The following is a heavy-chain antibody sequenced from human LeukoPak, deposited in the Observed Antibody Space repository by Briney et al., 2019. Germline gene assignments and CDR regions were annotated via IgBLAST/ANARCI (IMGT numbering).Heavy chain of an antibody. CDR2: IYYSGST. Sequence: SETLSLTCTVSGGSISSSSYYWGWIRQPPGKGLEWIGSIYYSGSTYYNPSLKSRVTISVDTTKNQFSLKLSSVTAADTAVYYCARVRGTRIALAGTVFGWGQGTLVTVSS. J-gene: IGHJ4*02. CDR1: GGSISSSSYY. D-gene: IGHD6-19*01. CDR3: ARVRGTRIALAGTVFG. V-gene: IGHV4-39*07.